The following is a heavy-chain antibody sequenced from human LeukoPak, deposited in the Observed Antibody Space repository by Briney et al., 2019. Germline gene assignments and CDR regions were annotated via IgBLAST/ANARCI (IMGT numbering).Heavy chain of an antibody. CDR3: ARLERTLYYFVC. V-gene: IGHV3-33*01. CDR2: VWFDGSDR. D-gene: IGHD2-2*02. J-gene: IGHJ4*02. CDR1: GLTFSDYG. Sequence: GGSLTLSCAASGLTFSDYGMHWVRQPAGKGLEWVGVVWFDGSDRYYADSVKGRFTISRDNSKNTLFLQMNSLRAEDTAVYYCARLERTLYYFVCWGQGTQATVSS.